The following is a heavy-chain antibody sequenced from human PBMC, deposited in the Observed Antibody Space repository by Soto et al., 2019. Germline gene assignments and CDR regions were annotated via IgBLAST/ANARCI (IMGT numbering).Heavy chain of an antibody. CDR2: INHSGST. D-gene: IGHD3-3*01. Sequence: SETLSLTCAVYGGSFSGYYWSWIRQPPGKGLEWIGEINHSGSTNYNPSLKSRVTISVDTSKNQFSLKLSSVTAADTAVYYCARVEARYDFWRGYRGFVAERDAFDIWGQGTMVTVSS. CDR1: GGSFSGYY. CDR3: ARVEARYDFWRGYRGFVAERDAFDI. J-gene: IGHJ3*02. V-gene: IGHV4-34*01.